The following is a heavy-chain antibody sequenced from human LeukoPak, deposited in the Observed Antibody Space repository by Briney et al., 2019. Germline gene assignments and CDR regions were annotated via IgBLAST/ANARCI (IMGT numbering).Heavy chain of an antibody. CDR2: INHGGST. D-gene: IGHD3-9*01. Sequence: SETLSLTCAVYGGSFSGYYWSWIRQPPGKGLEWIGEINHGGSTNYNPSLKSRVTISVDTSKNQFSLKLSSVTAADTAVYYCARGGLRYFDWLHRSYYFDYWGQGTLVTVSS. CDR1: GGSFSGYY. J-gene: IGHJ4*02. V-gene: IGHV4-34*01. CDR3: ARGGLRYFDWLHRSYYFDY.